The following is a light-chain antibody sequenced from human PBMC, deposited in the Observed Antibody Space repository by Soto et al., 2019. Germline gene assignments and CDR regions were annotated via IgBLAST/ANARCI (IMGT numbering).Light chain of an antibody. V-gene: IGLV1-44*01. CDR1: SSNFGSNN. CDR3: AAWDDSLNGVV. CDR2: SNN. J-gene: IGLJ2*01. Sequence: QSVLTQPPSASGTPGQRVTISCSGSSSNFGSNNANWYQQLPGTAPKLLIYSNNERPSGVPDRFSGSKSGTSASLAISGLQSEDEADYYCAAWDDSLNGVVFGGGTKLTVL.